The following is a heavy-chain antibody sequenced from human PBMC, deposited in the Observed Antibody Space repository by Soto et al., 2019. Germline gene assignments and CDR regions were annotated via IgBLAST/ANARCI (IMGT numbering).Heavy chain of an antibody. CDR1: GGSISSGGYS. Sequence: QLQLQESGSGLVKPSQTLSLTCAVFGGSISSGGYSWSWIRQPPGKCLEWIGYIDHSGSTYYNPSLKSRVTISVDRSKNQFSLKLSSVTAADTAVYYCAAGGGLPRYYWGQGTLVTVSS. J-gene: IGHJ4*02. CDR3: AAGGGLPRYY. V-gene: IGHV4-30-2*01. CDR2: IDHSGST. D-gene: IGHD5-12*01.